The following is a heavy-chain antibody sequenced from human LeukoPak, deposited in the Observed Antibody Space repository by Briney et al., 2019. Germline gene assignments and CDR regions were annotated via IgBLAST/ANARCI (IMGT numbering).Heavy chain of an antibody. CDR2: INNSGST. J-gene: IGHJ3*02. V-gene: IGHV4-34*01. D-gene: IGHD2-21*01. CDR1: GGSFSAYY. Sequence: PSETLSLTCAVYGGSFSAYYWSWIRQPPGKGLEWIGEINNSGSTNYNPSLKSRVNISVDTSKNQFSLKLSSVTAADTAVYYCARVSRLWWARDIWGQGTMVTVSS. CDR3: ARVSRLWWARDI.